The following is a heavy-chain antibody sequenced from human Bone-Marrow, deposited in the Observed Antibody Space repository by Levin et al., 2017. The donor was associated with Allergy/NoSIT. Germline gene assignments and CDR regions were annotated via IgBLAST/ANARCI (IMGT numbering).Heavy chain of an antibody. D-gene: IGHD3-3*01. CDR1: SLTTSGVA. CDR2: IYWDDDK. J-gene: IGHJ4*01. CDR3: AHYSDFWSGYFDFDY. Sequence: SLTTSGVAVGWIRQPPGKGLEWLALIYWDDDKRYSPSLESRLTITRGSSKNQVVFTMTNVDPGDTATYYCAHYSDFWSGYFDFDYWGHGALVTVSS. V-gene: IGHV2-5*02.